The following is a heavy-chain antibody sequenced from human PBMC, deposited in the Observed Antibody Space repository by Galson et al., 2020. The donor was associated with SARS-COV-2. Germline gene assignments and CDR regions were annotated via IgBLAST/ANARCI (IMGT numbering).Heavy chain of an antibody. Sequence: GGSLRLSCAASGFTFSSYGTHWVRQAPGKGLEWVAVIWYDGSNKYYADSVKGRFTISRDNSKNTLYLQMNSLRAEDTAVYYCAKDGGYSYGSDYYYYGMDVWGQGTTVTVSS. CDR3: AKDGGYSYGSDYYYYGMDV. J-gene: IGHJ6*02. D-gene: IGHD5-18*01. V-gene: IGHV3-33*06. CDR2: IWYDGSNK. CDR1: GFTFSSYG.